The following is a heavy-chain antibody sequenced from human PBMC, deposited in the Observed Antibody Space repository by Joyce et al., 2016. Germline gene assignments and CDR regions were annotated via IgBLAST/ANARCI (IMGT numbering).Heavy chain of an antibody. V-gene: IGHV1-2*04. Sequence: QVHLMQSGAEVTKPGASVKVSCKASGYAFINYYIHWVRQAPGQGLEWMGGINTYSGVTSRAQKFQGWVTMTRDASITTAYMELTSLKSDDTAVYYCARGGLRRGSGHKELSEIDYWGQGTLVTVSS. CDR2: INTYSGVT. D-gene: IGHD6-19*01. J-gene: IGHJ4*02. CDR3: ARGGLRRGSGHKELSEIDY. CDR1: GYAFINYY.